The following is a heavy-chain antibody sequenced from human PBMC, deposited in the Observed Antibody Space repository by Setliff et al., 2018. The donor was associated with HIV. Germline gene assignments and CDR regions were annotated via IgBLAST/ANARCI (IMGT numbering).Heavy chain of an antibody. J-gene: IGHJ5*02. CDR3: ARENGWLFGWFDP. CDR2: IYYSGGT. CDR1: GDSIASGGYS. Sequence: SETLSLTCTVSGDSIASGGYSWTWIRQPPGKALEWFGYIYYSGGTSYSGTTYYNPSVGSRSTISGDRSKNQFSLKLTSVTAADTAIYYCARENGWLFGWFDPWGQGTPVTVSS. V-gene: IGHV4-30-4*08. D-gene: IGHD3-22*01.